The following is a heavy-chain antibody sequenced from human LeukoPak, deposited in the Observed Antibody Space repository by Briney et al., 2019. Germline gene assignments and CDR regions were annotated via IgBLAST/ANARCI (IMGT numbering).Heavy chain of an antibody. J-gene: IGHJ3*02. D-gene: IGHD3-10*01. V-gene: IGHV3-23*01. CDR1: GFTFSSYW. CDR2: ISGSGGST. CDR3: AKFHYGSGSYLKHAFDI. Sequence: PGGSLRLSCVASGFTFSSYWMSWVRQAPGKGLEWVSAISGSGGSTYYADSVKGRFTISRDNSKNTLYLQMNSLRAEDTAVYYCAKFHYGSGSYLKHAFDIWGQGTMVTVSS.